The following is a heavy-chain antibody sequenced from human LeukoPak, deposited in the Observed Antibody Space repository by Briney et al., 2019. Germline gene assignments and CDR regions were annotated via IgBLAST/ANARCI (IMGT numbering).Heavy chain of an antibody. CDR3: AVHDFYSGGYHFDY. V-gene: IGHV1-18*01. CDR1: DYTFTIYR. CDR2: ISGYNGNT. D-gene: IGHD3-3*01. Sequence: ASVKVSCQASDYTFTIYRISGLRQPPGQALEWLGWISGYNGNTNYAQKFQGRVTMTTDTPTRTAYMDLRSLKSDDTAVYYCAVHDFYSGGYHFDYWGEGTLVTVSS. J-gene: IGHJ4*02.